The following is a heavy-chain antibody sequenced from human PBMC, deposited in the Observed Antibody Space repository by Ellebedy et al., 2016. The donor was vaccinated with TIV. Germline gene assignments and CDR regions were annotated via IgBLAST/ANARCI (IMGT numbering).Heavy chain of an antibody. CDR2: ISSDDTII. CDR3: ARDTRFIDHQNNWFDP. V-gene: IGHV3-11*01. Sequence: GGSLRLSCAASGFIFSDFYMSWIRQAPGKGLECISYISSDDTIIHYADSVKGRFAISRDNSRNSLYLHLNSLRAEDTAVYYCARDTRFIDHQNNWFDPWGQGTLVTVSS. D-gene: IGHD1-14*01. J-gene: IGHJ5*02. CDR1: GFIFSDFY.